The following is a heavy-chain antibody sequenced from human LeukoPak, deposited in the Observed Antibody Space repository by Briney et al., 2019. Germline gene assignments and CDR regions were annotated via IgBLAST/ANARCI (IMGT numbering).Heavy chain of an antibody. Sequence: PGGSLRLSCIASGFTFNSYAMSWVRQAPGKGLEWVSAMSGSDAGTYYADSVKGRFTISRDNAKNSLYLQMNSLRAEDTAVYYCARGETDMDAWGKGTTVTISS. J-gene: IGHJ6*03. CDR2: MSGSDAGT. CDR3: ARGETDMDA. V-gene: IGHV3-23*01. D-gene: IGHD1-14*01. CDR1: GFTFNSYA.